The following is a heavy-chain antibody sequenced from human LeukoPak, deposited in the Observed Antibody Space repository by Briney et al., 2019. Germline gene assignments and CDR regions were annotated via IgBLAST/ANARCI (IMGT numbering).Heavy chain of an antibody. V-gene: IGHV4-59*01. J-gene: IGHJ4*02. D-gene: IGHD6-13*01. CDR2: IYYSGST. CDR3: ARSGIAAAGKGSVDY. Sequence: SETLSLICTVSGGSISSYYWSWIRQPPGKGLEWIGYIYYSGSTNYNPSLKSRVTISVDTSKNQFSLKLSSVTAADTAVYYCARSGIAAAGKGSVDYWGQGTLVTVSS. CDR1: GGSISSYY.